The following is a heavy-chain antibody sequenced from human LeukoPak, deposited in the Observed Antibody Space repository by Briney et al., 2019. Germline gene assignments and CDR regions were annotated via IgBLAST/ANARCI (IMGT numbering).Heavy chain of an antibody. CDR1: GFTFSSYG. V-gene: IGHV3-23*01. CDR3: AKDSRAHNGYSSGWYPQYFQH. D-gene: IGHD6-19*01. CDR2: ISGSGGRT. Sequence: PGGSLRLSCAASGFTFSSYGMSWVRQAPGKGLEWVSGISGSGGRTYYADSVKGRFTISRDNSKNTLYLQMNSLRAEDTAVYYCAKDSRAHNGYSSGWYPQYFQHWGQGTLVTVSS. J-gene: IGHJ1*01.